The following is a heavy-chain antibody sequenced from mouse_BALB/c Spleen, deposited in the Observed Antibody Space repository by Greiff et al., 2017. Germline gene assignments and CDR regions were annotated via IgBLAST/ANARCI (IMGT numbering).Heavy chain of an antibody. V-gene: IGHV5-12-2*01. CDR2: ISNGGGST. Sequence: EVHLVESGGGLVQPGGSLKLSCAASGFTFSSYTMSWVRQTPEKRLEWVAYISNGGGSTYYPDTVKGRFTISRDNAKNTLYLQMSSLKSEDTAMYYGARLPSTMITTEFAYWGQGTLVTVSA. D-gene: IGHD2-4*01. CDR3: ARLPSTMITTEFAY. J-gene: IGHJ3*01. CDR1: GFTFSSYT.